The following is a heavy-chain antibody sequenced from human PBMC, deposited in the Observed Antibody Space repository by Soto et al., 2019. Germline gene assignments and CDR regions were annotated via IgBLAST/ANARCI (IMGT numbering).Heavy chain of an antibody. V-gene: IGHV4-30-2*01. J-gene: IGHJ4*02. D-gene: IGHD3-22*01. Sequence: TLSLTWADPGGSISSESYYWCWIRQTPGKVLEWIEYIYHSGSTYYNPSLKSRVTISVDRSKNQFFLKLSSVAAADTAVYYCVRGYDSSGYGPFDYWGQGSLVTVS. CDR2: IYHSGST. CDR1: GGSISSESYY. CDR3: VRGYDSSGYGPFDY.